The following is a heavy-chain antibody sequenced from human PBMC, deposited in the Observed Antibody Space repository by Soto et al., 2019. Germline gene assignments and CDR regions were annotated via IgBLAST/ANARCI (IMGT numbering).Heavy chain of an antibody. CDR3: ARTCGIRAGLDV. CDR1: AFTFSTYW. CDR2: TNSDESDT. V-gene: IGHV3-74*01. J-gene: IGHJ6*02. D-gene: IGHD2-21*01. Sequence: EVQLVESGGGLVQPGGSLRLSCAASAFTFSTYWMHWVLQAPGKGLVPVARTNSDESDTTYADSVRSRFTISRDKAKNTLYLQMNRERGEDEAVYYCARTCGIRAGLDVWGQGTSVTVSS.